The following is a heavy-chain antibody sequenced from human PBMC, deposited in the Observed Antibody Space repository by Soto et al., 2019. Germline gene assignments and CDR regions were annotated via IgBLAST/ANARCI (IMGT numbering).Heavy chain of an antibody. Sequence: QVQLVQSGAEVKKPGSSVKISCKASGGTFSMFLMSWVRQAPGQGLEWMGGIIPMFETPNYAQKFQGRVTIKADKSTGTVFMELTNLRSEDTAVYFCARGGPGMATTTAYFDYWGQGTLVTVSS. V-gene: IGHV1-69*06. J-gene: IGHJ4*02. CDR1: GGTFSMFL. CDR3: ARGGPGMATTTAYFDY. CDR2: IIPMFETP. D-gene: IGHD3-10*01.